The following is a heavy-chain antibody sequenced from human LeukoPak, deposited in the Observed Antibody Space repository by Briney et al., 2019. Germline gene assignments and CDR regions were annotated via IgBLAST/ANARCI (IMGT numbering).Heavy chain of an antibody. Sequence: QPGRSLRLSCAASGFTFDDYAMHWGRQAPGKGLEWVSGISWNSGSIGYADSVKGRFTISRDNAKNSLYLQMNSLRAEDTALYYCAKDIFGSLTGTTLDYWGQETLVTVSS. CDR1: GFTFDDYA. CDR3: AKDIFGSLTGTTLDY. CDR2: ISWNSGSI. J-gene: IGHJ4*02. D-gene: IGHD1-7*01. V-gene: IGHV3-9*01.